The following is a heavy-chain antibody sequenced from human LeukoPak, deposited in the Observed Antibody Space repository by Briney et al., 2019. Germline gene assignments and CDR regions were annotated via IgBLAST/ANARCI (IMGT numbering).Heavy chain of an antibody. V-gene: IGHV4-59*08. D-gene: IGHD3-22*01. CDR3: AGVGYSGAFDI. Sequence: SETLSLTCTVSGGSISSYYWSWIRQPPGKGLEWIGYIYYSGSTNYNPSLKSRVTISVDTSKNQFSLKLSSVTAADTAVYYCAGVGYSGAFDIWGQGTMVTVPS. J-gene: IGHJ3*02. CDR1: GGSISSYY. CDR2: IYYSGST.